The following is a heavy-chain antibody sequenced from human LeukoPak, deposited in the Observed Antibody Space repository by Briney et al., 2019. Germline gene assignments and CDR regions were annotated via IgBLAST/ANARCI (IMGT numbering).Heavy chain of an antibody. Sequence: GASVKVSCKASGYTFTSYGISWVRQAPGQGLEWMGWISAYNGNTNYAQKLQGRVTMTTDTSTSTAYMELRSLRSDDTAVYYCARNGRLRLGELSSSDYWGQGTLVTVSS. CDR3: ARNGRLRLGELSSSDY. J-gene: IGHJ4*02. CDR2: ISAYNGNT. D-gene: IGHD3-16*02. CDR1: GYTFTSYG. V-gene: IGHV1-18*01.